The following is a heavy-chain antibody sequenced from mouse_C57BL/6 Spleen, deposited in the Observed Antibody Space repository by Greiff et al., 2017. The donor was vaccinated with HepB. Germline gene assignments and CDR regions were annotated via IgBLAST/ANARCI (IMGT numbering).Heavy chain of an antibody. Sequence: DVKLQESGGGLVKPGGSLKLSCAASGFTFSDYGMHWVRQAPEKGLEWVAYISSGSSTIYYADTVKGRFTISRDNAKNTLFLQMTSLRSEDTAMYYCARQVEGLAYWGQGTLVTVSA. CDR3: ARQVEGLAY. CDR2: ISSGSSTI. V-gene: IGHV5-17*01. CDR1: GFTFSDYG. D-gene: IGHD1-1*01. J-gene: IGHJ3*01.